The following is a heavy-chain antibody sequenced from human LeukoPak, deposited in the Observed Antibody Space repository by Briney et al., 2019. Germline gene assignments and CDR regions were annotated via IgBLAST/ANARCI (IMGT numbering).Heavy chain of an antibody. CDR3: ARDRSAGWFDP. V-gene: IGHV3-48*03. Sequence: PGGSLKLSCAASGFTFSSYEMNWVRQAPGKGLEWVSYNSSSGSTIYYADSVKGRFTISRDNAKNSLYLQMNSLRAEDTAVYYCARDRSAGWFDPWGQGTLVTVSS. CDR1: GFTFSSYE. CDR2: NSSSGSTI. J-gene: IGHJ5*02.